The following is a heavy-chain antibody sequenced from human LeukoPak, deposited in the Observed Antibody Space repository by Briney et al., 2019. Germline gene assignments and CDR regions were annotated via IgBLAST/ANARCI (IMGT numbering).Heavy chain of an antibody. D-gene: IGHD1-26*01. Sequence: SQTLSLTCTVSGDSISSGDYYWSWNRQPPGKGLEWIGYIHYSGSTYFNPSLKSRVIISVDTSKKQFSLNLNSVTAADTAVYYCATYSGSYRWFDPWGQGTLVTVSS. V-gene: IGHV4-30-4*01. CDR2: IHYSGST. CDR3: ATYSGSYRWFDP. CDR1: GDSISSGDYY. J-gene: IGHJ5*02.